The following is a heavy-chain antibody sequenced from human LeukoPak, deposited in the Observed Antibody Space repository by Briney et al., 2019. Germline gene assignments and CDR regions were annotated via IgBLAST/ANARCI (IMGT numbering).Heavy chain of an antibody. D-gene: IGHD5-18*01. CDR3: ASSGGYSYGDY. CDR1: GGSISSGGYS. CDR2: IYHSGST. V-gene: IGHV4-30-2*01. J-gene: IGHJ4*02. Sequence: SETLSLTCAVSGGSISSGGYSWSWIRQPPGKGLEWIGYIYHSGSTYYNPSLKSRVTISVDRSKNQFSLKLSSVTAADTAVYYCASSGGYSYGDYWGQGTLVTASS.